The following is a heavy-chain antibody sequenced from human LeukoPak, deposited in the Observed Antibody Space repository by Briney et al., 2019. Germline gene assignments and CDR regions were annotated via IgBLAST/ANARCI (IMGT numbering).Heavy chain of an antibody. Sequence: GGSLRLSCAASGFIFNNYWMTWVRQAPGKGLAWVANIKQDGSEKYYVDSVKGRFTISRDNVKNLLSLQMSSLRGEDTAVYFCARVNPLLAPGAFDIWGQGTMVAVS. D-gene: IGHD2-15*01. CDR3: ARVNPLLAPGAFDI. CDR1: GFIFNNYW. J-gene: IGHJ3*02. CDR2: IKQDGSEK. V-gene: IGHV3-7*01.